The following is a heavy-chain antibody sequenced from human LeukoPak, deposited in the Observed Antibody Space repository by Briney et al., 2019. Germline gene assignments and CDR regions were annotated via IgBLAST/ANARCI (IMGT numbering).Heavy chain of an antibody. J-gene: IGHJ4*02. CDR3: ARAKASSGWYDY. D-gene: IGHD6-19*01. Sequence: PSETLSLTCAVYGGSFSGYYWSWIRQPPGKGLEWIGEINHSGSTNYNPSLKSRVTISVDTSKNQFSLKLSSVTAADTAVYYCARAKASSGWYDYWGQGTLVTVSS. CDR2: INHSGST. V-gene: IGHV4-34*01. CDR1: GGSFSGYY.